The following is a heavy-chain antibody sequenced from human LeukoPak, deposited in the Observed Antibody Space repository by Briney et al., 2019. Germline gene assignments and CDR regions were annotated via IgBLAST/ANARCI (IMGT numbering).Heavy chain of an antibody. V-gene: IGHV1-2*02. J-gene: IGHJ6*02. D-gene: IGHD2-15*01. Sequence: ASVKVSCKASGGTFSSYAISWVRQAPGQGLEWMGWINPNSGGTNYAQKFQGRVTMTRDTSISTAYMELSRLRSDDTAVYYCASRLLSYYYYGMDVWGQGTTVTVSS. CDR2: INPNSGGT. CDR1: GGTFSSYA. CDR3: ASRLLSYYYYGMDV.